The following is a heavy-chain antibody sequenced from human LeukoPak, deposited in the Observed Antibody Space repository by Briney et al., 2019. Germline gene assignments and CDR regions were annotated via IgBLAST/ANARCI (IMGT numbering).Heavy chain of an antibody. J-gene: IGHJ4*02. V-gene: IGHV4-4*07. CDR2: IYTSGST. CDR3: AREYSSSSGKALDY. D-gene: IGHD6-6*01. Sequence: SETLSLTCTASSGSLGSYYWNWLRQPAGKGLEWIGHIYTSGSTNYNPSLKSRVTMSVDTSKNQFSLKLNSATAADTAFYYCAREYSSSSGKALDYWGQGTLVTVSS. CDR1: SGSLGSYY.